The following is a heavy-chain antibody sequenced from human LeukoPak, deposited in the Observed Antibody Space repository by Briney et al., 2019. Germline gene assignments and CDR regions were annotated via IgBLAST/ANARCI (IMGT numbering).Heavy chain of an antibody. Sequence: GGSLRLSCAASGFTFSDYYMSWIRQAPGKGLEWVSYISTSGSTIYYADSMEGRFTISRDNAKNSLYLQMNSLRAEDTAVYYCAREMDGPYGSGSPLDYWGQGTLVTVSS. D-gene: IGHD3-10*01. CDR2: ISTSGSTI. V-gene: IGHV3-11*01. CDR3: AREMDGPYGSGSPLDY. CDR1: GFTFSDYY. J-gene: IGHJ4*02.